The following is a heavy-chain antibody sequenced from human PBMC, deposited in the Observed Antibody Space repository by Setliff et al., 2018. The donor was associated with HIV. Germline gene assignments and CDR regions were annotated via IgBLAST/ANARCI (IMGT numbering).Heavy chain of an antibody. CDR1: GASITSHY. Sequence: SETLSLTCTVSGASITSHYWSWIRQSPGRKLEWIGYIYCTGSTNYNPSLQRRVSISKDASKNKFSLKVTSVTSADTAVYYCAKGAGFYGDYTFDYWGQGNLVTVSS. J-gene: IGHJ4*02. D-gene: IGHD4-17*01. CDR3: AKGAGFYGDYTFDY. CDR2: IYCTGST. V-gene: IGHV4-59*11.